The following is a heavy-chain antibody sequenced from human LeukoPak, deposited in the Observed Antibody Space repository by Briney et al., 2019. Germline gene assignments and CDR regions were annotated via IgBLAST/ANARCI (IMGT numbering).Heavy chain of an antibody. Sequence: GGSLRLSCVGSGLTFRYYTLNWVRQAAGKGLEWISSISSNSATIHYADSVNGRFTISRDNAKNSVFLQMNSLRDEDTAVYYCASNAYYYDRSGYIWGQGTLVTVSS. CDR1: GLTFRYYT. J-gene: IGHJ4*02. CDR3: ASNAYYYDRSGYI. V-gene: IGHV3-48*02. CDR2: ISSNSATI. D-gene: IGHD3-22*01.